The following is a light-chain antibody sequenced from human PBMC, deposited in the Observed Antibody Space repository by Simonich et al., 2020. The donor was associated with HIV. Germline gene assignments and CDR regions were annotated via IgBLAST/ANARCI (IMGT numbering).Light chain of an antibody. V-gene: IGKV4-1*01. CDR3: QQYYSTPYT. CDR2: WAP. J-gene: IGKJ2*01. CDR1: QSVLSSSNNKNY. Sequence: DTVMTQSPDSLAVSLGERATINCKSSQSVLSSSNNKNYLAWYQQKPGQPPKLLIYWAPTRESGVPDRFSGSGSGTDFTLTISSLQAEDVAVYYCQQYYSTPYTFGQGTKLEIK.